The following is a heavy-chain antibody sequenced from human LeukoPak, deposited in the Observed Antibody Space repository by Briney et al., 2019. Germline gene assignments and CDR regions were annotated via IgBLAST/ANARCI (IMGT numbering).Heavy chain of an antibody. J-gene: IGHJ4*02. V-gene: IGHV3-30*03. CDR3: ARDGVGFDF. Sequence: PGGSLRLSCETSGFTFSSYGMHWVRQVPGKGLEWVAVISYDGSNKYYADSVKGRFTISRDNSKNTVNLQMDSLRTEDTAVYKCARDGVGFDFWGQGTLVTVSS. D-gene: IGHD3-3*01. CDR2: ISYDGSNK. CDR1: GFTFSSYG.